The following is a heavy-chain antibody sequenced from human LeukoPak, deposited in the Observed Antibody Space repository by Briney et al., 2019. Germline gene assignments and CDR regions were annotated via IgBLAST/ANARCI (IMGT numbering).Heavy chain of an antibody. V-gene: IGHV3-30*04. Sequence: SGGSLRLSCAASAFTLSSYAMHWVRQAPGKGLEWVAVISYGGSNKYYADSVKGRFTISRDNSKNTLYLQMNSLRAEDTAVYYCAKDYYDSSGYLDYWGQGTLVTVSS. D-gene: IGHD3-22*01. CDR3: AKDYYDSSGYLDY. J-gene: IGHJ4*02. CDR1: AFTLSSYA. CDR2: ISYGGSNK.